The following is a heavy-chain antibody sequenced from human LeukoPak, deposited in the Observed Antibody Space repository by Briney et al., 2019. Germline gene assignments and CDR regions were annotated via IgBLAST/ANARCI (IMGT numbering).Heavy chain of an antibody. D-gene: IGHD3-22*01. CDR2: ISDGGSNK. Sequence: GGSLRLSCAASGFTFSTYAMHWVRQAPGKGLEWVALISDGGSNKYYADSVKGRFTISRDNSKNTLYLQMNSLGAEDTAVYYCASDVYYYDSGGFYSWGPGTLVTVSS. J-gene: IGHJ4*02. V-gene: IGHV3-30*01. CDR1: GFTFSTYA. CDR3: ASDVYYYDSGGFYS.